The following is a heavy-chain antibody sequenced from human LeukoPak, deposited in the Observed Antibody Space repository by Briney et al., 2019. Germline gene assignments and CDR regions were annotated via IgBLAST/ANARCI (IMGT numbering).Heavy chain of an antibody. J-gene: IGHJ5*02. CDR1: GGSFSGYY. CDR3: TRRDYPPRGLYYYGSGSYYNCRPLCNWFDP. V-gene: IGHV4-34*01. D-gene: IGHD3-10*01. CDR2: INHSRST. Sequence: SETLSLTCAVYGGSFSGYYWSWIRQPPGKGLEWIGEINHSRSTNYNPSLKSRVTISVDTSKNQFSLKLSSVTAADTAVYYCTRRDYPPRGLYYYGSGSYYNCRPLCNWFDPWGQGTLVTVSS.